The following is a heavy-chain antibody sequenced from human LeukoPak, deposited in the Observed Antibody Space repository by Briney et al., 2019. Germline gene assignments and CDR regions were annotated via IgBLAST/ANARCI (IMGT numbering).Heavy chain of an antibody. CDR1: GFTFSSYA. Sequence: GGSLRLSCAASGFTFSSYAMSWVRQAPGKGLEWVSAISGSGGSTYYADSVKGRFTISRDNSKNTLYLQMNSLRAEDTAVYYCAKVDGVLRFLERLFDYWGQGTLVTVSS. D-gene: IGHD3-3*01. V-gene: IGHV3-23*01. CDR3: AKVDGVLRFLERLFDY. CDR2: ISGSGGST. J-gene: IGHJ4*02.